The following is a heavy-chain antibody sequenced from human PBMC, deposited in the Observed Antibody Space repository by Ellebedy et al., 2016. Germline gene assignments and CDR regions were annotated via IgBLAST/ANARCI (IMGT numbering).Heavy chain of an antibody. J-gene: IGHJ4*02. Sequence: GGSLRLSCAASGFSSSSYAMSWVRKAPGKGPEWVSTITVSGDRPNYADSVKGRFTISRDSSKNTLYLDMDSLRAEDTAIYYCAKCRHINGCLLDYWGQGTLVTVSS. CDR2: ITVSGDRP. CDR1: GFSSSSYA. D-gene: IGHD6-19*01. V-gene: IGHV3-23*01. CDR3: AKCRHINGCLLDY.